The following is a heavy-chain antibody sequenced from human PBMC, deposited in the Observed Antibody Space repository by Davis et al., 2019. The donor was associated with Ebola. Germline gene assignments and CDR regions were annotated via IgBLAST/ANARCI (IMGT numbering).Heavy chain of an antibody. CDR2: INSDGSST. Sequence: PGGSLRLSCAASGFTFSSYWMHWVRQAPGKGLVWVSRINSDGSSTSYADSVKGRFTISRDNAKNSLYLQMNSLRAEDTAVYYCARGSSPGLYYYYMDVWGKGTTVTVSS. D-gene: IGHD6-13*01. V-gene: IGHV3-74*01. J-gene: IGHJ6*03. CDR3: ARGSSPGLYYYYMDV. CDR1: GFTFSSYW.